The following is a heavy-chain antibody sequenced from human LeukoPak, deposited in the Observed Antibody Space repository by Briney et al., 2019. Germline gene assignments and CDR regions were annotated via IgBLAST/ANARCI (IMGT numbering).Heavy chain of an antibody. CDR3: ARSERERIVLVVYAYFDY. CDR1: GGSISSSSYY. J-gene: IGHJ4*02. Sequence: SETLSLTCTVSGGSISSSSYYWGWIRQPPGEGLEWIGSIYYSGSTYYNPSLKSRVTISVDTSKNQFSLKLSSVTAADTAVYYCARSERERIVLVVYAYFDYWGQGTLVTVSS. V-gene: IGHV4-39*01. CDR2: IYYSGST. D-gene: IGHD2-8*02.